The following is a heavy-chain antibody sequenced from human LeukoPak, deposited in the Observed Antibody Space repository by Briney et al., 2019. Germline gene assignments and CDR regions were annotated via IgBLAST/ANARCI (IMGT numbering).Heavy chain of an antibody. J-gene: IGHJ4*02. CDR2: ISAYNGNT. V-gene: IGHV1-18*01. D-gene: IGHD3-22*01. Sequence: ASVKVSCMASGYTFTSYGISWVRQAPGQGLEWMGWISAYNGNTNYAQKLQGRVTMTTDTSTSTAYMELRSLRSDDTAVYYCARESDYYDSSGHYDYWGQGTLVTVSS. CDR1: GYTFTSYG. CDR3: ARESDYYDSSGHYDY.